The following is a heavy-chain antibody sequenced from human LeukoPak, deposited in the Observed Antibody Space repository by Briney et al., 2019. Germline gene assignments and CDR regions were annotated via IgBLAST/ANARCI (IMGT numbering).Heavy chain of an antibody. J-gene: IGHJ1*01. V-gene: IGHV5-51*01. CDR3: ARHRYFQL. CDR2: IFPADSDT. CDR1: GYSFTSYW. Sequence: GESLKISCKGSGYSFTSYWVAWVRQMPGKGLEWMGIIFPADSDTRYSPSFQGQVTISVDKSINTAYLQWSSPKASDTAMYYCARHRYFQLWGQGTLVTVSS.